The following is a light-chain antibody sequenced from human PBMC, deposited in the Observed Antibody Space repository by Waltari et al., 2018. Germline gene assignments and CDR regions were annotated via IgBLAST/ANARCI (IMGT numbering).Light chain of an antibody. CDR3: QQRHSYPIT. CDR1: QGISSY. Sequence: DIQFTQSPSFLSASVGDRVTITCRSSQGISSYLAWYQQKAGKAPKLLIHTASTVQGGVPSRFSGSGSGTDFTLTISSLQPEDFATYYCQQRHSYPITFGQGTRLDIK. V-gene: IGKV1-9*01. CDR2: TAS. J-gene: IGKJ5*01.